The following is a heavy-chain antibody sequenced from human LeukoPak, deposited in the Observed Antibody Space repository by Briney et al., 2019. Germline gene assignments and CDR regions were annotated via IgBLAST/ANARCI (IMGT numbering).Heavy chain of an antibody. J-gene: IGHJ5*02. CDR1: GFTFSSYS. CDR3: ARFGDEVYSGRYYLDP. Sequence: GGSLRLSCAASGFTFSSYSMNWVRQAPGKGLEWVSSISSSSSYIYYADSVKGRFTISRDNAKNSLYLQMNSLRAEDTAVYYCARFGDEVYSGRYYLDPWGQGTLVTVSS. CDR2: ISSSSSYI. V-gene: IGHV3-21*01. D-gene: IGHD1-26*01.